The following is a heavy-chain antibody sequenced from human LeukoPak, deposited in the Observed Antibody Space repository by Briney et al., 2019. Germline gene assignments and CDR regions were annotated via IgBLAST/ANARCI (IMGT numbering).Heavy chain of an antibody. D-gene: IGHD4-17*01. CDR1: GDSISSSNYN. Sequence: SETLSLTCTVSGDSISSSNYNWGWIRQPPGKGLEGIGSMYYSGSTYYNPSLKSRVTISVDASKNHFSLKVSSVTAADTAVYYCARWYGDYAAWFDPWGQGSLVTVSS. V-gene: IGHV4-39*01. CDR3: ARWYGDYAAWFDP. CDR2: MYYSGST. J-gene: IGHJ5*02.